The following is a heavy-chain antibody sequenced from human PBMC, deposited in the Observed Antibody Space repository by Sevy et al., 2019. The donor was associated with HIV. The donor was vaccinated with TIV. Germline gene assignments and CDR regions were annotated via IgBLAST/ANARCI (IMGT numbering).Heavy chain of an antibody. Sequence: ASVKVSCKASGYTFTSYGISWVRQAPGQGLEWMGWISAYNGNTNYAQKLQGRVTMTTDTSTSTAYMELRSLRSDDTAVYYCARDDGGDYGSGSYRQKSFYYCYGMDVWGQGTTVTVSS. CDR3: ARDDGGDYGSGSYRQKSFYYCYGMDV. CDR2: ISAYNGNT. J-gene: IGHJ6*02. CDR1: GYTFTSYG. D-gene: IGHD3-10*01. V-gene: IGHV1-18*01.